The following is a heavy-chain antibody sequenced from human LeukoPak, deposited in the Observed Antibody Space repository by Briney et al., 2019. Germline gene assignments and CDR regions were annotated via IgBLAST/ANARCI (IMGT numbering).Heavy chain of an antibody. Sequence: GESLRLSCAASGFTFDDYAMHWVRQAPGKGLEWVSGISWNSVSIGYADSVKGRFTISRDNAKNSLYLQMNSLRAEDTALYYCAKDRYSSSWYYFDYWGQGTLVTVSS. CDR3: AKDRYSSSWYYFDY. CDR1: GFTFDDYA. CDR2: ISWNSVSI. D-gene: IGHD6-13*01. J-gene: IGHJ4*02. V-gene: IGHV3-9*01.